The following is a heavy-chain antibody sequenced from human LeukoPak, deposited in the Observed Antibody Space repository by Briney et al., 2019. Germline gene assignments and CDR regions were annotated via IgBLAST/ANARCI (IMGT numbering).Heavy chain of an antibody. D-gene: IGHD1/OR15-1a*01. V-gene: IGHV4-39*07. J-gene: IGHJ4*02. CDR2: INHSGST. CDR3: ARLLGGNSGY. Sequence: SQTLSLTCTVSGASISSSGYYWSWIRQPPGKGLEWIGEINHSGSTNYNPSLKSRVTISVDTSKNQFSLKLSSVTAADTAVYYCARLLGGNSGYWGQGTLVTVSS. CDR1: GASISSSGYY.